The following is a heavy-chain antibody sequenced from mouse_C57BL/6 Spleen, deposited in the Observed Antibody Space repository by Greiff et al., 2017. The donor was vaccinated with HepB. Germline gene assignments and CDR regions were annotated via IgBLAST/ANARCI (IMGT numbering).Heavy chain of an antibody. CDR1: GYTFTSYW. Sequence: VQLQQSGAELVKPGASVKLSCKASGYTFTSYWMHWVKQRPGRGLEWIGRIDPNSGGTKYNEKFKSKATLTVDKPSSTAYMQLSSLTSEDSAVYYCARDYYGSSYVWYFDVWGTGTTVTVSS. CDR2: IDPNSGGT. V-gene: IGHV1-72*01. D-gene: IGHD1-1*01. J-gene: IGHJ1*03. CDR3: ARDYYGSSYVWYFDV.